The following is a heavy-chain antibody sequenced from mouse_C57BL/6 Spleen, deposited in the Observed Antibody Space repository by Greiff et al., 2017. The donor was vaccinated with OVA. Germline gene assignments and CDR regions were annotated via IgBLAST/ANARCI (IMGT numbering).Heavy chain of an antibody. CDR2: INPGSGGT. J-gene: IGHJ2*01. Sequence: QVQLQQSGAELVRPGTSVKVSCKASGYAFTNYLIEWVKQRPGQGLEWIGVINPGSGGTNYNEKFKGKATLTADKYSSTAYMQLSSLTSEDSAVYFCARTVITTVVATNYFDYWGQGTTLTVSS. D-gene: IGHD1-1*01. CDR1: GYAFTNYL. V-gene: IGHV1-54*01. CDR3: ARTVITTVVATNYFDY.